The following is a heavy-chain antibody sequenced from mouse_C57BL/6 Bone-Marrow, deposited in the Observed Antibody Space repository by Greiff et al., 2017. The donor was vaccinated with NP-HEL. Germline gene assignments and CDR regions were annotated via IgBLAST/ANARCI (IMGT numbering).Heavy chain of an antibody. CDR1: GYTFTSYG. V-gene: IGHV1-81*01. J-gene: IGHJ4*01. D-gene: IGHD1-1*01. CDR3: ARHYGNMDY. CDR2: IYPRSGNT. Sequence: VQLQQSGAELARPGASVKLSCKASGYTFTSYGISWVKQRTGQGLEWIGEIYPRSGNTYYNEKFKGKATLTADKSSSTAYMELRSLTSEDSAVYFCARHYGNMDYWGQGTSVTVSS.